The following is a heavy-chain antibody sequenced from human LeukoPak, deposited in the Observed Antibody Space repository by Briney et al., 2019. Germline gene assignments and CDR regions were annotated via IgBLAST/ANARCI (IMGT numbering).Heavy chain of an antibody. J-gene: IGHJ3*02. CDR2: IYTSGST. CDR1: GGSISSYY. CDR3: ARDRGYCSGTSCSPDAFDI. D-gene: IGHD2-2*01. Sequence: SETLSLTCTVSGGSISSYYWSWIRQPAGKGLEWIGRIYTSGSTNYNPSLKSRVTMSVDTSKNQFSLKLSSVTAADTAVYYCARDRGYCSGTSCSPDAFDIWGQGTMATVSS. V-gene: IGHV4-4*07.